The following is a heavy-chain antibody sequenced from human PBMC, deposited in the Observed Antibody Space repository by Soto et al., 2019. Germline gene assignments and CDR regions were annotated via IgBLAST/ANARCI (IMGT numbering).Heavy chain of an antibody. D-gene: IGHD3-3*01. CDR2: SGSTGGT. Sequence: GGSLRLSCAASGFTFSSSAMGWVRQAPGKGLEWVSTSGSTGGTYYADSVKGRFTISRDIPKNTLYLQMDSLRAEDTAIYYCASRGRFFFDSWGQGTLVTVSS. CDR1: GFTFSSSA. CDR3: ASRGRFFFDS. J-gene: IGHJ4*02. V-gene: IGHV3-23*01.